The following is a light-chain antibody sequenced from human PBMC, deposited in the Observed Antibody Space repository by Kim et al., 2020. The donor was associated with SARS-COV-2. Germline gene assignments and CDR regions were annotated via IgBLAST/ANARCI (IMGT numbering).Light chain of an antibody. CDR3: AAWDGRLSGSV. Sequence: QSVLSQSPSASGTPGQRVTISCSGSSSNIESNYVYWYQQFPGTAPKLLIYRNNQRPSGVPDRFSGSKSGISASLVISGLRSEDEADYYCAAWDGRLSGSVFGGGTQLTVL. V-gene: IGLV1-47*01. CDR2: RNN. J-gene: IGLJ2*01. CDR1: SSNIESNY.